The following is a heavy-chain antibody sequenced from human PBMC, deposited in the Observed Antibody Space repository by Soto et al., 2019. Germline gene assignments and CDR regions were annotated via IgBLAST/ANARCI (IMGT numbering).Heavy chain of an antibody. CDR2: IKSKTDGGTT. CDR1: GFTFSNAW. J-gene: IGHJ4*02. CDR3: TTLVGATSYYYFDY. D-gene: IGHD1-26*01. V-gene: IGHV3-15*01. Sequence: PGGSLRLSCAASGFTFSNAWMSWVRQAPGKGLEWVGRIKSKTDGGTTDYAAPVKGRFTISRDDSKNTLYLQMNSLKTEDTAVYYCTTLVGATSYYYFDYWGQGTLVTVSS.